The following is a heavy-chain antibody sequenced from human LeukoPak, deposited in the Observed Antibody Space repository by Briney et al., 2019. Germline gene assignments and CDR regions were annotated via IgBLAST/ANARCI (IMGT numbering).Heavy chain of an antibody. Sequence: ASVKVSCKTSGGTFSSYAISWVRQAPGQGLEWMGRIIPIFGTANYAQKFQGRVTITTDESTSTAYMELSSLRSEDTAVYYCASAFLDDSSGFYFYYWGQGTLVTVSS. CDR3: ASAFLDDSSGFYFYY. D-gene: IGHD3-22*01. J-gene: IGHJ4*02. CDR2: IIPIFGTA. CDR1: GGTFSSYA. V-gene: IGHV1-69*05.